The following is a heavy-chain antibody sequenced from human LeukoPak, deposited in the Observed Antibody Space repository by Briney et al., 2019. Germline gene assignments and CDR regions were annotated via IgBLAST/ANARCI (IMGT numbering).Heavy chain of an antibody. CDR2: INHSGST. V-gene: IGHV4-34*01. CDR1: GGSFSGYY. D-gene: IGHD3-3*01. J-gene: IGHJ4*02. CDR3: ARVFTIFGVVKAVYYFDY. Sequence: KASETLSLTCAVYGGSFSGYYWSWIRQPPGKGLEWIGEINHSGSTNYNPSLKSRVTISVDTSKNQFSLKLSSVTAADTAVYYCARVFTIFGVVKAVYYFDYWGQGTLVTVSS.